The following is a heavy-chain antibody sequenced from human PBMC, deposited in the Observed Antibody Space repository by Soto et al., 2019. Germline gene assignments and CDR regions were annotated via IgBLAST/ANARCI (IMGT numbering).Heavy chain of an antibody. CDR2: MNPNSGNT. CDR1: GYTFTSYD. V-gene: IGHV1-8*01. Sequence: ASVKVSCKASGYTFTSYDINWVRQATGQGLEWMGWMNPNSGNTGYAQKFQGRVTMTRNTSISTAYMELSSLRSEDTAVYYCARVFGFYYYMDVWGKGTTVTVSS. CDR3: ARVFGFYYYMDV. D-gene: IGHD3-10*01. J-gene: IGHJ6*03.